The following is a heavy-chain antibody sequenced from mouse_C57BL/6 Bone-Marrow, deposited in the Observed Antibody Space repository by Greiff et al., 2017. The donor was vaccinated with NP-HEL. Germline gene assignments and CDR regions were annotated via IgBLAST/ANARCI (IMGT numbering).Heavy chain of an antibody. CDR3: ARVYCYAMDY. CDR2: IHPNSGST. V-gene: IGHV1-64*01. CDR1: GYTFTSYW. J-gene: IGHJ4*01. Sequence: QVQLQLPGAELVKPGASVKLSCKASGYTFTSYWMHWVKQRPGQGLEWIGMIHPNSGSTNYNEKFKSKATLTVDKSSSTAYMQLSSLTSEDSAVYYCARVYCYAMDYWGQGTSVTVSS.